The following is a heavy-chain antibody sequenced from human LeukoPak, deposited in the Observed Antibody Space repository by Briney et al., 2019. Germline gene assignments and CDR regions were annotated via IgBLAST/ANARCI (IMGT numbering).Heavy chain of an antibody. D-gene: IGHD3-16*01. Sequence: ASVKVSCKASGNTFTGYYMHWVRQAPGQGLEWMGWINPNSGGTNYAQKFQGRVTMTRDTSISTAYMELSRLRSDDTAVYYCARGGAVWGSSNNNWFDPWGQGTLVTVSS. CDR2: INPNSGGT. CDR3: ARGGAVWGSSNNNWFDP. V-gene: IGHV1-2*02. J-gene: IGHJ5*02. CDR1: GNTFTGYY.